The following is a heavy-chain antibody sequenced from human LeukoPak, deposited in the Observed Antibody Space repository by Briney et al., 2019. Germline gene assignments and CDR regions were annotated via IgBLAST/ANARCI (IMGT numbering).Heavy chain of an antibody. CDR3: ARSLAVAGRYYYYGMDV. D-gene: IGHD6-19*01. CDR1: GGSISSYH. Sequence: KSSETLSLTCTVSGGSISSYHWSWIQQPAGKGLEWIGRIYTSGSTNYNPSLKSRVTMSVDTSKNQFSLKLSSVTAADTAVYYCARSLAVAGRYYYYGMDVWGQGTTVTVSS. J-gene: IGHJ6*02. CDR2: IYTSGST. V-gene: IGHV4-4*07.